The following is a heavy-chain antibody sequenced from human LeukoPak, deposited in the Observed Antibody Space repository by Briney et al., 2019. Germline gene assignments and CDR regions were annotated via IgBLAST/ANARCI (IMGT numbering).Heavy chain of an antibody. D-gene: IGHD2-15*01. CDR3: ARLLGYCSGGSCSYYFDY. Sequence: ASVKVSCKASGYTFTSYYMHWVRQAPGQGLEWMGIINPSGGSKSYAQKFQGRVTMTRETSTSTVYMELSSLRSEDTAVYYCARLLGYCSGGSCSYYFDYWGQGTLVTVSS. V-gene: IGHV1-46*01. J-gene: IGHJ4*02. CDR1: GYTFTSYY. CDR2: INPSGGSK.